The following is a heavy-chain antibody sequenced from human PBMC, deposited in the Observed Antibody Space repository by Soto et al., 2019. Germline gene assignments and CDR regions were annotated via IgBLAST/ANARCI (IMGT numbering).Heavy chain of an antibody. Sequence: PGGSLRLSCAASGFTFSSYWMSWVRQAPGKGLEWVANIKQDGSEKYYVDSVKGRFTISRDNAKNSLYLQMNSLRAEDTAVYYCARDGGYDFWSGYYIDYWGQGTLVTVSS. J-gene: IGHJ4*02. CDR3: ARDGGYDFWSGYYIDY. CDR1: GFTFSSYW. CDR2: IKQDGSEK. V-gene: IGHV3-7*05. D-gene: IGHD3-3*01.